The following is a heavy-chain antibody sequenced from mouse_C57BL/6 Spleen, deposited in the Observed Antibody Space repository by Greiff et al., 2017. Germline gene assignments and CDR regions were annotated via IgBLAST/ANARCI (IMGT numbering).Heavy chain of an antibody. CDR1: GYTFTSYW. CDR3: ARGAYDGYFYAMDY. Sequence: QVQLQQPGAELVKPGASVKLSCKASGYTFTSYWMHWVKQRPGQGLEWIGMIHPNSGSTNYNEKFKSKATLTVDKSSSTAYMQLSSLTSEDSAVYYCARGAYDGYFYAMDYWGQGTSVTVSS. CDR2: IHPNSGST. D-gene: IGHD2-3*01. J-gene: IGHJ4*01. V-gene: IGHV1-64*01.